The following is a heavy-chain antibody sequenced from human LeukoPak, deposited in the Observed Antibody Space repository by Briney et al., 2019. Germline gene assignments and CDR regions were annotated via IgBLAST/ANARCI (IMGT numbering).Heavy chain of an antibody. D-gene: IGHD5-18*01. V-gene: IGHV1-2*02. Sequence: ASVKVSCKASGYTFTGYYMHWVRQAPGQRLEWMGWINPNSGGTNYAQKFQGRVTMTRDTSISTAYMELSRLRSDDTAVYYCVRGRRRYNYGYLGGPWGQGTLVTVSS. CDR3: VRGRRRYNYGYLGGP. J-gene: IGHJ4*02. CDR1: GYTFTGYY. CDR2: INPNSGGT.